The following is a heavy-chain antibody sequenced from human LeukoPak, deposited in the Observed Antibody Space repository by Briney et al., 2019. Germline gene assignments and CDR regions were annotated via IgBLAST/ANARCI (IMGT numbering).Heavy chain of an antibody. CDR3: ARARRRLWFGELINCNWFDP. D-gene: IGHD3-10*01. J-gene: IGHJ5*02. CDR1: GDSISGYY. V-gene: IGHV4-4*07. Sequence: PSETLSLACTVSGDSISGYYWSWIRQPAGKGLEWIGRIYASGSTNYNPSLRSRVTISVDTSKNQFSLKLSSVTAADTAVYYCARARRRLWFGELINCNWFDPWGQGTLVTVSS. CDR2: IYASGST.